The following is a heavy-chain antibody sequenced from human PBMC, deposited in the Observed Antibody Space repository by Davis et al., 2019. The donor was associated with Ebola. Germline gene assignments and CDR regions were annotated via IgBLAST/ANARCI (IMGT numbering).Heavy chain of an antibody. J-gene: IGHJ4*02. CDR1: GFTFSSYW. D-gene: IGHD3-22*01. CDR2: IKQDGSEK. Sequence: GGSLRLSCAASGFTFSSYWMSWVRQAPGKGLEWVANIKQDGSEKYYVDSVKGRFTISRDNAKNSLYLQMNSLRAEDTAVYYCARDFPRGYYDSSGYYGFDYWGQGTLVTVSS. CDR3: ARDFPRGYYDSSGYYGFDY. V-gene: IGHV3-7*01.